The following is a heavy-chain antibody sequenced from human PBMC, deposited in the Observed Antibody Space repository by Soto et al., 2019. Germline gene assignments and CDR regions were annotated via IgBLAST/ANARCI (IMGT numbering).Heavy chain of an antibody. CDR3: ATGTYGTTGWHHP. Sequence: QEQLVQSGTEEKKPGASVTVSCKSSGYTFTDFYLHWLQQAPGQGLEWVGWINPKTGDTKSSQKFQGRVTMSRDTSVSTAYIDLTSLTSDDTAMYYCATGTYGTTGWHHPCGQGTRVTVSS. CDR1: GYTFTDFY. J-gene: IGHJ5*02. CDR2: INPKTGDT. D-gene: IGHD1-1*01. V-gene: IGHV1-2*02.